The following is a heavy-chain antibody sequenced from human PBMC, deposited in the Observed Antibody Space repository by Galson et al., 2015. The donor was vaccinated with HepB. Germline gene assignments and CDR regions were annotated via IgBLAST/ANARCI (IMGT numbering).Heavy chain of an antibody. J-gene: IGHJ4*02. V-gene: IGHV3-53*01. Sequence: SLRLSCAASGFTVSANYMSWVRRAPGKGLEWVSIIYTSGSTYYADSVKGRFTISRDNSKNTLYLQMNSLRAEDTAVYYCTRGPRRIGAAGDLDYWGQGTLVTVSS. CDR3: TRGPRRIGAAGDLDY. CDR2: IYTSGST. CDR1: GFTVSANY. D-gene: IGHD6-13*01.